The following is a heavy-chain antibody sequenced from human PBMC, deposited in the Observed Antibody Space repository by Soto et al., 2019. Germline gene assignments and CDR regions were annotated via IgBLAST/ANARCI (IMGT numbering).Heavy chain of an antibody. J-gene: IGHJ3*02. CDR1: GYTFTGYY. CDR3: ARRGPPGYCSGGSCYFAFDI. CDR2: INPNTGGT. D-gene: IGHD2-15*01. Sequence: ASVKVSCKASGYTFTGYYMHWVRQAPGQGLEWMGWINPNTGGTNYAQKFQGRVTMTRDTSISTAYMELSRLRSDDTAVYYCARRGPPGYCSGGSCYFAFDIWGQGTMVTVSS. V-gene: IGHV1-2*02.